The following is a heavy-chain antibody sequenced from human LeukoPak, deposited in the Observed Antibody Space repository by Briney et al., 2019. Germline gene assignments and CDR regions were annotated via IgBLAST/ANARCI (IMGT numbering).Heavy chain of an antibody. Sequence: PGGSLRLSCAASGFTFSSYGMHWVRQAPGKGLEWVAVIWYDGSNKYYADSVKGRFTISRDNAKNSLYLQMNSLRAEDTAVYYCARDSIGGYDSSGYVYWGQGTLVTVSS. CDR2: IWYDGSNK. CDR1: GFTFSSYG. J-gene: IGHJ4*02. CDR3: ARDSIGGYDSSGYVY. D-gene: IGHD3-22*01. V-gene: IGHV3-33*01.